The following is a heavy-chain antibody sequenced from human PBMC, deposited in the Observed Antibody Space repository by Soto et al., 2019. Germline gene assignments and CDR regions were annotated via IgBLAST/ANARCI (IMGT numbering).Heavy chain of an antibody. Sequence: QVQLVQSGAEVKKPGSSVKVSCKASGGTFSSYAISWVRQAPGQGLEWMGGIIPIFGTANYAQKIQGRVTITADESTSTAYMELSSLRSEDTAVYYCARGVRIAVAGTTYFQHWGQGNLVTVSS. J-gene: IGHJ1*01. CDR1: GGTFSSYA. CDR2: IIPIFGTA. V-gene: IGHV1-69*12. CDR3: ARGVRIAVAGTTYFQH. D-gene: IGHD6-19*01.